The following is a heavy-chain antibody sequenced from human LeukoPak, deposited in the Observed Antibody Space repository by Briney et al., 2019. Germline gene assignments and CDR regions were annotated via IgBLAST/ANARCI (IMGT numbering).Heavy chain of an antibody. D-gene: IGHD1-26*01. CDR3: ARDSLVGAGLGRYFDY. CDR1: GFTVSTNY. V-gene: IGHV3-66*02. CDR2: VYADGST. Sequence: GGSLRLSCAASGFTVSTNYMSWVRQAPGKGLEWVTVVYADGSTYYADSVKGRFSISRDNSKNTLFLQMSSLRAEDTAVYYCARDSLVGAGLGRYFDYWGQGTLVTVSS. J-gene: IGHJ4*02.